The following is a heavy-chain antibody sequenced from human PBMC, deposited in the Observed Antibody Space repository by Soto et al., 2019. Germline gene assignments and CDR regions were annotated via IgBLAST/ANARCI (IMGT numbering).Heavy chain of an antibody. D-gene: IGHD2-2*01. Sequence: QVQLVESGGGVVQPGRSLRLSCAASGFTFSSYGMHWVRQAPGKGLEWVAVISYDGSNKYYADSVKGRFTISRDNSKNTLYLQMNSLRAEDTAVYYCAKDGSSTSCYDYWGQGTLVTVSS. CDR3: AKDGSSTSCYDY. J-gene: IGHJ4*02. V-gene: IGHV3-30*18. CDR1: GFTFSSYG. CDR2: ISYDGSNK.